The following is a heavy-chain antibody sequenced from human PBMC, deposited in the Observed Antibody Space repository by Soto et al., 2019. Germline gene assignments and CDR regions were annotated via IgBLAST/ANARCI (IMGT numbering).Heavy chain of an antibody. CDR2: ISYDGTNK. CDR3: AKLGYSSSWYAPFDP. V-gene: IGHV3-30*18. Sequence: QVPLVESGGGVVQPGRSLRLSCAASGFTFSSYGLHWVRQAPGKGLEWVAVISYDGTNKYYADSVKGRFTISRDNSKNTLFLQMNSLRAEDSAVYYCAKLGYSSSWYAPFDPWGQGTLVTVSS. D-gene: IGHD6-13*01. CDR1: GFTFSSYG. J-gene: IGHJ5*02.